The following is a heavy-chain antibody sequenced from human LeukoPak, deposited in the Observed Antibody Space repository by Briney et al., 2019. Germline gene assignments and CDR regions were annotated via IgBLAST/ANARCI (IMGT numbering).Heavy chain of an antibody. Sequence: SVKVSCKASGGTFSSYAISWVRQAPGQGLEWMGGIIPIFGTANYAQKFQGRVTMTRNTSISTAYMELSSLRSEDTAVYYCARGDGDYGRYYYYMDVWGKGTTVTISS. J-gene: IGHJ6*03. CDR3: ARGDGDYGRYYYYMDV. V-gene: IGHV1-69*05. CDR2: IIPIFGTA. CDR1: GGTFSSYA. D-gene: IGHD4-17*01.